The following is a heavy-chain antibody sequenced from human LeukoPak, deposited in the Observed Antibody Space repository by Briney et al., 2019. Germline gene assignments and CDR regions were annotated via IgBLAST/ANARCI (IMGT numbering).Heavy chain of an antibody. J-gene: IGHJ4*02. CDR2: VYTSGST. Sequence: PSETLSLTCTASGGSFSSGGYYWSWLRPPAGKGLEWIGRVYTSGSTNYNPSLKSRVTISVHTCKNQFFLKLSSVTAADPAVYYCARDRLSGSYWRVIDYWGQGTLVTVSS. D-gene: IGHD1-26*01. V-gene: IGHV4-61*02. CDR3: ARDRLSGSYWRVIDY. CDR1: GGSFSSGGYY.